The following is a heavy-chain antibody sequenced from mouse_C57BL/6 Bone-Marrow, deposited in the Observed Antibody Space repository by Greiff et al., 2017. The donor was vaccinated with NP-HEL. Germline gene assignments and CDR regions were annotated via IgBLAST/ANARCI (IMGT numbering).Heavy chain of an antibody. V-gene: IGHV1-18*01. CDR3: ARGGYYGSRRGFAY. J-gene: IGHJ3*01. CDR1: GYTFTDYN. D-gene: IGHD1-1*01. CDR2: INPNNGGT. Sequence: EVHLVESGPELVKPGASVKIPCKASGYTFTDYNMDWVKQSHGKSLEWIGDINPNNGGTIYNQKFKGKATLTVDKSSSTAYMELRSLTSEDTAVYYCARGGYYGSRRGFAYWGQGTLVTVSA.